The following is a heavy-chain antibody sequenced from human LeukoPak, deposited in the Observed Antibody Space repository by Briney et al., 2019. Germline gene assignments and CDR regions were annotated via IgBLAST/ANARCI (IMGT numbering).Heavy chain of an antibody. CDR1: GFTFSSYG. V-gene: IGHV3-21*06. J-gene: IGHJ6*04. CDR2: ISSSSSYM. Sequence: GGSLRLSCAASGFTFSSYGMSWVRQAPGKGLEWLSSISSSSSYMYYADLLKGRFTISRDNAKNTLYLQMNSLRAEDTAVYYCARVGLYYGLDVWGKGTTVTVSS. CDR3: ARVGLYYGLDV.